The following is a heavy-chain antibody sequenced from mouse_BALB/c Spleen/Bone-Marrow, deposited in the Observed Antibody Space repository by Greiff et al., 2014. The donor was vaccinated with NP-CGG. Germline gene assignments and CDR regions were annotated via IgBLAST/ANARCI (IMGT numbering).Heavy chain of an antibody. D-gene: IGHD4-1*01. V-gene: IGHV3-8*02. J-gene: IGHJ2*01. CDR1: GDSITRGY. CDR2: ITYSANT. Sequence: VQLQQSGPSLVKPSQTLSLTCCVTGDSITRGYWNWIRKFPENKLEYVGYITYSANTYYNPSLKSRLSITRDTSKNQYYLQLNSVTTEDTATYYCATGYYFDYWGQGTTLTVSS. CDR3: ATGYYFDY.